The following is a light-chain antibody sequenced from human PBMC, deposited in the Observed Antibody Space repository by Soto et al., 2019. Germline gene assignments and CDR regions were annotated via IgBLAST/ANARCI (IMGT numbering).Light chain of an antibody. V-gene: IGLV1-40*01. CDR2: RNH. J-gene: IGLJ3*02. CDR1: RSNIGAGYD. Sequence: QSVLTQPPSVSGAPGQRVTISCTGTRSNIGAGYDVHWYQQIPGTAPKLLIYRNHDRPSGVPDRFSGSKSGTSASLTITGLQAEDEADYYCASWHDSLNAWVIGGGTKLTVL. CDR3: ASWHDSLNAWV.